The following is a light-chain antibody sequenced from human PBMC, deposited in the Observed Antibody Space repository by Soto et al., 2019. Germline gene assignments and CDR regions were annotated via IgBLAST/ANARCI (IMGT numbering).Light chain of an antibody. Sequence: DIQMTQSPSTLSASVGDRVTITCRASQSISSWLAWYQQKPGKAPKLLIYDASSLESGVPSRFSGSGSGTDFTLTISSLQPDDFATYSCQHYNSYWTFGQGTKVEIK. V-gene: IGKV1-5*01. J-gene: IGKJ1*01. CDR1: QSISSW. CDR2: DAS. CDR3: QHYNSYWT.